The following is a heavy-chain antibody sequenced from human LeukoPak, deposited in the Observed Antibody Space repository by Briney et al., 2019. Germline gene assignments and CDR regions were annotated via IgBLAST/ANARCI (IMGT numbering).Heavy chain of an antibody. D-gene: IGHD6-13*01. J-gene: IGHJ4*02. V-gene: IGHV4-38-2*02. CDR1: GYSISSGYY. CDR3: ASYLEGSWYTPAKYYFDY. CDR2: IYHSGST. Sequence: SETLSLTCTVSGYSISSGYYWGWIRQPPGKGLEWIGSIYHSGSTYYNPSLKSRVTISVDTSKNQFSLKLSSVTAADTAVYYCASYLEGSWYTPAKYYFDYWGQGTLVTVSS.